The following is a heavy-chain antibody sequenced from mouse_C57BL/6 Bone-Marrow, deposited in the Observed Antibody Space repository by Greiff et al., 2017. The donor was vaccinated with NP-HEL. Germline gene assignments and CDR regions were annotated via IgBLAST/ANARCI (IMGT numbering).Heavy chain of an antibody. V-gene: IGHV1-5*01. J-gene: IGHJ1*03. CDR2: IYPGNSDT. CDR1: GYTFTSYW. Sequence: VQLKQSGTVLARPGASVKMSCKTSGYTFTSYWMHWVKQRPGQGLEWIGAIYPGNSDTSYNQKFKGKAKLTAVTSSSTAYMELSSLTNEDSAVYYCTKGLYYGSSGYFDVWGTGTTVTVSS. CDR3: TKGLYYGSSGYFDV. D-gene: IGHD1-1*01.